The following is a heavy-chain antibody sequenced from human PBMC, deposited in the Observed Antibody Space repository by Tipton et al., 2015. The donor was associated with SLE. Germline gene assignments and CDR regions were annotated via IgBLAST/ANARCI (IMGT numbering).Heavy chain of an antibody. D-gene: IGHD4-11*01. CDR3: TTAIRRATVTTYWYFDL. CDR2: IKSKTDGGTT. Sequence: GSLRLSCAASGFTFSNAWMSWVRQAPGKGLEWVGRIKSKTDGGTTDYAAPVKGRFTISRDDSKNTLYLQMNSLKTEDTAVYYCTTAIRRATVTTYWYFDLWGRGTLVTVSS. J-gene: IGHJ2*01. CDR1: GFTFSNAW. V-gene: IGHV3-15*01.